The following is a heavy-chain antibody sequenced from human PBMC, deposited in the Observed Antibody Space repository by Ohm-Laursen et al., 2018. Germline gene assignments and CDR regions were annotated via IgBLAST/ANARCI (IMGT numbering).Heavy chain of an antibody. Sequence: GTLSLTCSVSGGSISSYYWSWIRQPPGKGLEWIGSIYYSGSTYYNPSLKSRVTISVDTSKNQFSLKLSSVTAADTSVYYCATSNNWYYFDYWGQGTLVTVSS. CDR3: ATSNNWYYFDY. D-gene: IGHD6-13*01. CDR2: IYYSGST. J-gene: IGHJ4*02. V-gene: IGHV4-59*05. CDR1: GGSISSYY.